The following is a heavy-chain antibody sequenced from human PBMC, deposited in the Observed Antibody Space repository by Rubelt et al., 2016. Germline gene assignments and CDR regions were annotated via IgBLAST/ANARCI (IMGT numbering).Heavy chain of an antibody. Sequence: QEWGEGLLKPSETLSLTCAVYGGSFSGYYWSWIRQPPGKGLEWIGESNHSGGTNYNPSLKSRVTISVDTSKNQFSLKLSSVTAADTAVNYCARGAAIEMATNAAYYYGMDVWGQGTTVTVSS. CDR1: GGSFSGYY. J-gene: IGHJ6*02. CDR2: SNHSGGT. CDR3: ARGAAIEMATNAAYYYGMDV. V-gene: IGHV4-34*01. D-gene: IGHD5-24*01.